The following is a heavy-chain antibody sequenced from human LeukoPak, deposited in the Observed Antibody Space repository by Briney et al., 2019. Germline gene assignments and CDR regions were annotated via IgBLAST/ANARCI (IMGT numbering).Heavy chain of an antibody. D-gene: IGHD6-13*01. CDR1: GFTFSNYA. J-gene: IGHJ4*02. V-gene: IGHV3-23*01. Sequence: PGGSLRLSCAASGFTFSNYAMSWVRQAPGKGLEWVTSINGRSNRTDYADAVKGRFTISRDNYDNTVWLQMKSLRTEETAVYYCARRYGYHFDSWGPGTLVTVSP. CDR3: ARRYGYHFDS. CDR2: INGRSNRT.